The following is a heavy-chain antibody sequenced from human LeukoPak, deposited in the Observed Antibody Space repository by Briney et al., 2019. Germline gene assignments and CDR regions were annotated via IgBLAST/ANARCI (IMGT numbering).Heavy chain of an antibody. J-gene: IGHJ3*02. CDR2: IKHSGGST. Sequence: ASVKVSCKASGYTLTSYYMHWVRQASGQGLEWMGIIKHSGGSTTYAQKFQGRVTMTRDTSTSTVYMELSSLRSEDTAVYYCARGGRGYYYDNSGYRDAFDIWGQGTVVTVSP. V-gene: IGHV1-46*01. D-gene: IGHD3-22*01. CDR1: GYTLTSYY. CDR3: ARGGRGYYYDNSGYRDAFDI.